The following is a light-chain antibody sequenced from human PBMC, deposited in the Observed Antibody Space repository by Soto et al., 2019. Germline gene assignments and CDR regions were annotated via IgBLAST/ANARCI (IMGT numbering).Light chain of an antibody. CDR3: QHYGSSPRP. J-gene: IGKJ1*01. Sequence: EIVLTQSPGTLSLSPGERATLSCRASQSVSSSYLAWYQQKPGQAPRLLIYGASSRATGIPDRFSGSGSGTDFTLTISRLEPEDFAVYYWQHYGSSPRPFCQGTKVEIK. CDR1: QSVSSSY. V-gene: IGKV3-20*01. CDR2: GAS.